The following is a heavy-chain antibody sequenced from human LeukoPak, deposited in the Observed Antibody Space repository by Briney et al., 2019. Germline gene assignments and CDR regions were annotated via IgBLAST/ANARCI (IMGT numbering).Heavy chain of an antibody. CDR3: AKGEGIVVVPAAVSN. D-gene: IGHD2-2*01. J-gene: IGHJ4*02. Sequence: GGSLRLSCAPSGFTFSSYAMSWVRQAPGKGLKWVSAISGSGGSTYYADSVKGRFTISRDNSKNTLYLQMNSLRAEDTAVYYWAKGEGIVVVPAAVSNWGQGTLVTVS. V-gene: IGHV3-23*01. CDR1: GFTFSSYA. CDR2: ISGSGGST.